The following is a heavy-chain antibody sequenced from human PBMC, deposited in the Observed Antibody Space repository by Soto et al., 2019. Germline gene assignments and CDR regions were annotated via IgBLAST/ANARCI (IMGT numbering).Heavy chain of an antibody. Sequence: GGSLRLSCAASGFTFSSYAMSWVRQAPGKGLEWVSAISGSGGSTYYADSVKGRFTISRDNSKNTLYLQMNSLRAEDTAVYYCAKVHGFWVAVAGRPPYGMDVWSQGTTVTVSS. D-gene: IGHD6-19*01. J-gene: IGHJ6*02. CDR1: GFTFSSYA. CDR2: ISGSGGST. CDR3: AKVHGFWVAVAGRPPYGMDV. V-gene: IGHV3-23*01.